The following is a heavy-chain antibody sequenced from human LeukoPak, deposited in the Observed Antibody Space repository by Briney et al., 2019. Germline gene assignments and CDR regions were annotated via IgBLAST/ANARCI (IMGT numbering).Heavy chain of an antibody. CDR1: GGSFSGYY. J-gene: IGHJ4*02. D-gene: IGHD3-10*01. CDR3: AREAPLSSGSPRRPFDY. CDR2: INHSGST. V-gene: IGHV4-34*01. Sequence: SETLPLTCAVYGGSFSGYYWSWIRQPPGKGLEWIGEINHSGSTNYNPSLKSRVTISVDTSKNQFSLKRSSVTAADTAVYYCAREAPLSSGSPRRPFDYWGQGTLVTVSS.